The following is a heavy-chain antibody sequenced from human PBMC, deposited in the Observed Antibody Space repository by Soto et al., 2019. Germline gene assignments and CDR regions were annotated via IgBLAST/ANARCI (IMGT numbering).Heavy chain of an antibody. CDR1: GGSISAYY. V-gene: IGHV4-59*01. CDR3: ARKLWISEPSNSFDP. D-gene: IGHD3-10*01. Sequence: PSETLSLTCSVSGGSISAYYWSWIRQPPGKGLEWIGCIYYGENTKYNPSHESRVTISEDTSKSQFSLKLRSVTAADTAVYFCARKLWISEPSNSFDPWGQGTLVTVSS. J-gene: IGHJ5*02. CDR2: IYYGENT.